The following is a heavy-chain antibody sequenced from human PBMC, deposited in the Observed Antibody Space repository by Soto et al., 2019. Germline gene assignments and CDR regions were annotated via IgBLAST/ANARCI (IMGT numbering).Heavy chain of an antibody. V-gene: IGHV4-30-2*01. CDR3: ASNAGGYYDSGSYVH. CDR2: IYHSGST. CDR1: GGSISSGGYS. D-gene: IGHD3-10*01. J-gene: IGHJ4*02. Sequence: SETLSLTCAVSGGSISSGGYSWSWIRQPPGKGLEWIGYIYHSGSTYYNPSLKSRVTISVDRSKNQFSLKLSSVTAADTAVYYCASNAGGYYDSGSYVHWGQGTLVTVSS.